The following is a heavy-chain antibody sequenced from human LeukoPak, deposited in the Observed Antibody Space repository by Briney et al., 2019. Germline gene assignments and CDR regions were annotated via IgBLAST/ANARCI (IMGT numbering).Heavy chain of an antibody. CDR3: ARDHDSSGYYLIFDY. D-gene: IGHD3-22*01. V-gene: IGHV1-2*02. CDR1: GYTFTSYG. CDR2: INPNSGGT. J-gene: IGHJ4*02. Sequence: ASVKVSCKASGYTFTSYGISWVRQAPGQGLEWMGWINPNSGGTNYAQKFQGRVTMTRDTSISTAYMELSRLRSDDTAVYYCARDHDSSGYYLIFDYWGQGTLFTVSS.